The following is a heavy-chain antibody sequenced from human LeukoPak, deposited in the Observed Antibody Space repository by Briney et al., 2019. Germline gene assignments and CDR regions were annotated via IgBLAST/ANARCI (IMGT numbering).Heavy chain of an antibody. V-gene: IGHV3-21*01. D-gene: IGHD3-22*01. Sequence: GGSLRLSCAASGFTFSSYIMNWVRQAPGKGLEWVSSISSSSTYIYYADSVKGRFTISRDNAKNSLYLQMNSLRAEDTAVYYCARDGEGYDSSGYYAYWGQGILVTVSS. CDR1: GFTFSSYI. CDR3: ARDGEGYDSSGYYAY. J-gene: IGHJ4*02. CDR2: ISSSSTYI.